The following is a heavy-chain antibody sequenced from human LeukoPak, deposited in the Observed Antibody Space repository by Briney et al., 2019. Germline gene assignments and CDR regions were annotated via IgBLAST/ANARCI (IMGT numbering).Heavy chain of an antibody. V-gene: IGHV3-64*01. CDR2: ISINGGST. CDR1: GFTFSTYA. J-gene: IGHJ1*01. Sequence: PGGSLRLSCAAFGFTFSTYAMHWFGQAPGKGLEYVSAISINGGSTYYANSVKGRSTISRDNSKNTLYLQMGSLRAEDMAVYYCGRERPPSIDGYNDLEHWGQGTLVTVSS. CDR3: GRERPPSIDGYNDLEH. D-gene: IGHD5-24*01.